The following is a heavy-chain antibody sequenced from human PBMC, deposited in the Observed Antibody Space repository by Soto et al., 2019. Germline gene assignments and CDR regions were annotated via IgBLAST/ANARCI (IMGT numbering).Heavy chain of an antibody. D-gene: IGHD5-12*01. Sequence: SETLSLTCTVSGVSISSGAYYWSWIRQRPGKGLEWTGHIYYTGSTYYNASLKSRIKISIDTSKNQFSLKLTSVSAADTAVYYCGRQWASGFDIWGQGILVTV. J-gene: IGHJ3*02. CDR3: GRQWASGFDI. CDR1: GVSISSGAYY. CDR2: IYYTGST. V-gene: IGHV4-31*03.